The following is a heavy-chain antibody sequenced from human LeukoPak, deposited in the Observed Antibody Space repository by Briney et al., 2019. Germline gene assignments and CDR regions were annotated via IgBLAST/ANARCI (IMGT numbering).Heavy chain of an antibody. D-gene: IGHD2-15*01. Sequence: GGSLRLSCAASGFTFDDYAMHWVRQAPGKGLEWVSGISWNSGSIGYADSVKGRFTISRDNAKNSLYLQMNSLRAEDTALYYCARKWWYFDYWGQGTLVTVSS. CDR3: ARKWWYFDY. J-gene: IGHJ4*02. CDR2: ISWNSGSI. V-gene: IGHV3-9*01. CDR1: GFTFDDYA.